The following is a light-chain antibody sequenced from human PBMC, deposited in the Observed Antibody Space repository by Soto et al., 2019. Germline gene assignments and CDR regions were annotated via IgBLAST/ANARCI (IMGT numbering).Light chain of an antibody. V-gene: IGKV3-15*01. CDR3: QQYNTWRSVS. CDR2: DTS. Sequence: EIGMTQYPATLSVSPGERVTLSCRASQSVSNKLGWYQHKPGQAPRLLIYDTSTRAAGTPARFTGSGSGTDFTLTISSLQSEDFAVYYCQQYNTWRSVSFGQGTRLEIK. J-gene: IGKJ5*01. CDR1: QSVSNK.